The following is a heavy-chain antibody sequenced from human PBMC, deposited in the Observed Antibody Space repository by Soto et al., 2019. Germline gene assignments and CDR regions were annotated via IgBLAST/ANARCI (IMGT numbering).Heavy chain of an antibody. CDR3: ARVRARTMEGGCFDP. J-gene: IGHJ5*02. CDR1: GASISDTY. Sequence: QVQLQESGPGLVKPSETLSLTCTVSGASISDTYWNWVRQPPGQGLEWIGFIYYSGSTSYNPSLNSRVTISVDTSKYQFSLNLNSVTAADTAVYYCARVRARTMEGGCFDPWGQGTLVTVSS. CDR2: IYYSGST. D-gene: IGHD3-10*01. V-gene: IGHV4-59*01.